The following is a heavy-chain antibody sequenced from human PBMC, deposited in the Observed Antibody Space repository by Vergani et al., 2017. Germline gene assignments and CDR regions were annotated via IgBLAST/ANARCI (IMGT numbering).Heavy chain of an antibody. CDR3: AKMSRGRYCDSSSCPNPSDN. Sequence: QVHLVQSEPEVKTPGASVRVSCKASGYNFGSFTINWVRQAPGQGLEWMGWISPYNGGTNYAQHFQGRVTMTTDTSTSTAYMDLRSLTSDDTAVYYCAKMSRGRYCDSSSCPNPSDNWGQGTLVIVSS. V-gene: IGHV1-18*01. J-gene: IGHJ4*02. CDR1: GYNFGSFT. CDR2: ISPYNGGT. D-gene: IGHD3-9*01.